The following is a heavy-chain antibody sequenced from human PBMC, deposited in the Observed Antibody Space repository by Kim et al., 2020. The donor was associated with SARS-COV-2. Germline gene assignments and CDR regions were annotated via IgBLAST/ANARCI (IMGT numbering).Heavy chain of an antibody. CDR1: GVSVKSNY. J-gene: IGHJ3*01. Sequence: GGSLRLSCAASGVSVKSNYMSWVRQAPGRGLGGGWGVEGGGSTFYADSVKGRSTISRDHSMATLYFQLNTLRAEDTAVYYCARANRGRDDAFDLWGQGTMVTVSS. V-gene: IGHV3-53*01. CDR2: VEGGGST. CDR3: ARANRGRDDAFDL. D-gene: IGHD1-26*01.